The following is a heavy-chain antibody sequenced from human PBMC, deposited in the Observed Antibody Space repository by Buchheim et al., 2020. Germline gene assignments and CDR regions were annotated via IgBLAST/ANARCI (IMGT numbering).Heavy chain of an antibody. Sequence: QMELVESGGGVVQPGMSLKLSCAASGFTFSSYGMHWVRQTPGKGLEWVAVIRYDGVKKDYSDSVKGRLTISRDNSKNTMYLQMNSLRADDTAVYYCAKEVAPRYYNGMDVWGQGT. CDR3: AKEVAPRYYNGMDV. J-gene: IGHJ6*02. CDR1: GFTFSSYG. D-gene: IGHD3-10*01. CDR2: IRYDGVKK. V-gene: IGHV3-33*06.